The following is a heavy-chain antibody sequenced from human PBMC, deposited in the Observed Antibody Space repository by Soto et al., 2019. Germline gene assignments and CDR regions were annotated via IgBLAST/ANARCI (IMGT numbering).Heavy chain of an antibody. CDR1: GFTFSSYG. Sequence: GGSLRLSCAASGFTFSSYGMHWVRQAPGKGLEWVAVISYDGSNKYYADSVKGRFTISRDNSKNTLYLQMNSLRAEDTAVYYCANGILGYCSSTSCYAPGAFDIWGQGTMVTVSS. CDR2: ISYDGSNK. D-gene: IGHD2-2*01. J-gene: IGHJ3*02. CDR3: ANGILGYCSSTSCYAPGAFDI. V-gene: IGHV3-30*18.